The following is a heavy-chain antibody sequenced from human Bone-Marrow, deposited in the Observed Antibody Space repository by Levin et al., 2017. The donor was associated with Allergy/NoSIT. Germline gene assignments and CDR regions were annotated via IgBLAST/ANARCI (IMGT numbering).Heavy chain of an antibody. CDR1: AGSIGTYF. J-gene: IGHJ4*02. CDR2: VYYSGST. D-gene: IGHD5-24*01. V-gene: IGHV4-59*01. CDR3: ARGPMGGTATTYFDS. Sequence: SSETLSLTCSISAGSIGTYFWHWIRQSPGRGLEWLGYVYYSGSTNYNPSLKSRVTISVDTSKNQFSLNLRSVTPADTAVYYCARGPMGGTATTYFDSWGQGTLVTVSS.